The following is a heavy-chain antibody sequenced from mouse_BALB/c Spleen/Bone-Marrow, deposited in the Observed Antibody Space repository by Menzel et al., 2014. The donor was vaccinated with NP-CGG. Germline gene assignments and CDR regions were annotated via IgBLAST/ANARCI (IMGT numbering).Heavy chain of an antibody. V-gene: IGHV1-26*01. CDR2: INPYNGAT. D-gene: IGHD1-1*01. Sequence: EVQLQQSGPELVKPGASVKISCKASGYSFTGYYMHWVKQSLVKSLEWIGRINPYNGATSYNQNFKDKASLTVDKSSSTAYMELHSLTSEDSAVYYCARGIYYGGYFDYWGQGTTLTVSS. J-gene: IGHJ2*01. CDR3: ARGIYYGGYFDY. CDR1: GYSFTGYY.